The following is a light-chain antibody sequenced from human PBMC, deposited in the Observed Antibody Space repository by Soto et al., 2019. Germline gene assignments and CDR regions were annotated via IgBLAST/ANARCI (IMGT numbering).Light chain of an antibody. J-gene: IGKJ1*01. CDR1: QSLLHSNGYNY. CDR3: MQAPRSWT. CDR2: LGS. V-gene: IGKV2-28*01. Sequence: DIVMTQSPLSLPVTPGEPASISCRSSQSLLHSNGYNYLDWYLQKPGQSPQLLIYLGSNRASGVPDRFSGRGSGTDFTLKISRVEAEDVGVYYCMQAPRSWTFGQGTKVELK.